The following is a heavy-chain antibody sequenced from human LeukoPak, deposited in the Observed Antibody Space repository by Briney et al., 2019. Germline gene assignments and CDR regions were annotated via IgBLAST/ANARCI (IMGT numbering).Heavy chain of an antibody. CDR3: ARGVGDIGILGY. V-gene: IGHV3-7*01. J-gene: IGHJ4*02. Sequence: PGGSLRLSCAASGFTFSSYWMTWVRQAPGKGLEWVANIKQDGSKKDYVDSVKGRFTIFRDNAKDSLYLQMNSLRVEDTAVYYCARGVGDIGILGYWGRGTMVAVSS. CDR2: IKQDGSKK. D-gene: IGHD2-15*01. CDR1: GFTFSSYW.